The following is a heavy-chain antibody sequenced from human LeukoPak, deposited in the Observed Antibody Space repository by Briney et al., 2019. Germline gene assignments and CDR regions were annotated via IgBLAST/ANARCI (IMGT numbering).Heavy chain of an antibody. V-gene: IGHV3-74*01. CDR2: IKSDGGT. CDR3: ARAPSEIGGYYPEYFRH. J-gene: IGHJ1*01. CDR1: GLTFSTYW. D-gene: IGHD3-22*01. Sequence: GGSLRLSCAASGLTFSTYWMHWVRHAPGKGRVWVSRIKSDGGTNYADSVKGRFTISRDNAKKTASLQMNSLRPEDTGVYYCARAPSEIGGYYPEYFRHWGQGTLVTVSS.